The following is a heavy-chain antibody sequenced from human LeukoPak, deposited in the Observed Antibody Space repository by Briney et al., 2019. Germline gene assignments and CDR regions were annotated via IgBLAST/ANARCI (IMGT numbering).Heavy chain of an antibody. CDR3: ARDPNIVGAKAFDI. J-gene: IGHJ3*02. CDR2: IWYDGNNK. Sequence: PGGSLRLSCAASGFTFSNYGMHWVRQAPGKGLEWVAVIWYDGNNKYYADSVKGRFTISRDNSKNTLYLQMNSLRAEDTAVYYCARDPNIVGAKAFDIWGQGTMVTVSS. D-gene: IGHD1-26*01. V-gene: IGHV3-33*01. CDR1: GFTFSNYG.